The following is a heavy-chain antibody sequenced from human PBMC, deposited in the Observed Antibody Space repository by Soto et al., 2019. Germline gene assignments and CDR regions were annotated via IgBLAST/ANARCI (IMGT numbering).Heavy chain of an antibody. D-gene: IGHD3-3*01. J-gene: IGHJ4*02. V-gene: IGHV3-23*01. CDR2: ISGSGGST. CDR1: GFTFSSYA. Sequence: HPGGSLRLSCAASGFTFSSYAMSWVRQAPGKGLEWVSAISGSGGSTYYADSVKGRFTISRDNSKNTLYLQMNSLRAEDTAVYYCANLPSITIFGVQDYWGQGTLVTVSS. CDR3: ANLPSITIFGVQDY.